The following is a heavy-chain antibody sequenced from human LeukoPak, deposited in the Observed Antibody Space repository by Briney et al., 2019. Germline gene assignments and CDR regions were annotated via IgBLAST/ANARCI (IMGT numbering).Heavy chain of an antibody. J-gene: IGHJ4*02. D-gene: IGHD3-10*01. CDR1: GGSFSGYY. CDR3: ASLVLTSGDY. Sequence: PSETLSLTCAVYGGSFSGYYWSWIRQPPGKGLEWIGEINHSGSTNYNPSLKSRVTISVDTSKNQFSLKLSSVTAADTAVYYCASLVLTSGDYWGQGTLVTVSS. V-gene: IGHV4-34*01. CDR2: INHSGST.